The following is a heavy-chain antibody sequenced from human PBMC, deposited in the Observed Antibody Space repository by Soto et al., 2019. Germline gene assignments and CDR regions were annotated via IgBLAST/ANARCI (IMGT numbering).Heavy chain of an antibody. V-gene: IGHV3-74*03. CDR2: INNDGSYT. CDR1: VFTLSSYW. CDR3: AKDTYFDS. J-gene: IGHJ4*02. Sequence: PGGSQRLSCAASVFTLSSYWVHWVRQAPGKGLVWVSRINNDGSYTTYADSVKGRFTISRDNAKNTLYLQMNSLRGEDTAVYYCAKDTYFDSWGQGALLTVSS.